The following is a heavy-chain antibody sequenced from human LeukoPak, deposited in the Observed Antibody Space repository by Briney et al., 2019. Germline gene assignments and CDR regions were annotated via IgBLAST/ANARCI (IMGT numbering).Heavy chain of an antibody. D-gene: IGHD3-22*01. Sequence: ASVKVSCKASGYTFTSYDINWVRQATGQGLEWMGWINPNSGNTGYAQKFQGRVTMTRNTSISTAYMELSSLRSEDTAVYYCARDPAYYYDSSGYYLDDAFDIWGQGTMVTVSS. CDR2: INPNSGNT. J-gene: IGHJ3*02. V-gene: IGHV1-8*01. CDR1: GYTFTSYD. CDR3: ARDPAYYYDSSGYYLDDAFDI.